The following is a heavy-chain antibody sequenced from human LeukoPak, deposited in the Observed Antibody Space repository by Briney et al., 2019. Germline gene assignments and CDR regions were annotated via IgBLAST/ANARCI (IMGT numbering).Heavy chain of an antibody. CDR3: ARDENYGIFFNVDY. V-gene: IGHV1-18*01. Sequence: ASVKVSCKASGYTFTSYGISWVRQAPGQGLEWMGWTSPYNENTKYAENFQGRLTMTTDTSTSTVYMELRSLTSDDTAVYYCARDENYGIFFNVDYWGQGTLVTVSS. CDR1: GYTFTSYG. CDR2: TSPYNENT. J-gene: IGHJ4*02. D-gene: IGHD3-16*01.